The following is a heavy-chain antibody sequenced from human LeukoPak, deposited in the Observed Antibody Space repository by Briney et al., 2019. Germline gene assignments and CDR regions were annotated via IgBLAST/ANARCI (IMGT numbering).Heavy chain of an antibody. CDR3: TRNSGWYGLS. J-gene: IGHJ1*01. Sequence: PGGSLRLSCAASGFTFSSYSMNWVRQAPGKGLEWVSYISSSSSTIYYADSVKGRFTISRDNSNNTLFLHLNSLRGEDTAVYYCTRNSGWYGLSWGQGTLVTVSS. CDR2: ISSSSSTI. D-gene: IGHD6-19*01. V-gene: IGHV3-48*01. CDR1: GFTFSSYS.